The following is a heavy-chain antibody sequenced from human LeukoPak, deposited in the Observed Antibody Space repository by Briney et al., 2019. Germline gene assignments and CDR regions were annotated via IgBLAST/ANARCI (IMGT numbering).Heavy chain of an antibody. Sequence: GGSLRLSCAASGFTFSNYGVSWVRRAPGKGLEWVSSITFSDGTTYYADSLKGRFTISRDNSRNRLYLQLNSLRTEDTAIYYCAKQNYDILTGYLYFDFWGQGTLVTVSS. CDR3: AKQNYDILTGYLYFDF. J-gene: IGHJ4*02. CDR2: ITFSDGTT. D-gene: IGHD3-9*01. CDR1: GFTFSNYG. V-gene: IGHV3-23*01.